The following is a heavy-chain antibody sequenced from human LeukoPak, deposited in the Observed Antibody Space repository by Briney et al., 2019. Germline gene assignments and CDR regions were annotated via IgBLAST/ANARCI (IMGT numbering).Heavy chain of an antibody. CDR2: IYYSGST. J-gene: IGHJ5*02. CDR3: ARGDCSSTSCYAHNNWFDP. D-gene: IGHD2-2*01. Sequence: SETLSLTCTVSGGSISSYYWSWIRQPPGKGLEWIGYIYYSGSTNYNPSLKSRVTISVDTSKNQFSLKLSSVTAADTAVYYCARGDCSSTSCYAHNNWFDPWGQGTLVTVSS. V-gene: IGHV4-59*01. CDR1: GGSISSYY.